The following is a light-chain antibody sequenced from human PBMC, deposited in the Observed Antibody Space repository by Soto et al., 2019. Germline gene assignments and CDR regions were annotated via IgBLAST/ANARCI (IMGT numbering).Light chain of an antibody. V-gene: IGKV3-11*01. CDR3: QHRSGWYT. CDR1: QSVSSY. Sequence: DIVLTQSPATLSSSPGERATLSCRASQSVSSYLAWYQQKPGQAPRLLIYDASNRATGIPARFSGSGSGTDFTLTISSPDPEDFAICYWQHRSGWYTFGQGTKLEIK. CDR2: DAS. J-gene: IGKJ2*01.